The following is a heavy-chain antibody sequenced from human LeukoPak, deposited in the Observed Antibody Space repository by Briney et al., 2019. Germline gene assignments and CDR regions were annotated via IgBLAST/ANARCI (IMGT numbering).Heavy chain of an antibody. J-gene: IGHJ4*02. V-gene: IGHV3-30*02. D-gene: IGHD1-26*01. CDR3: ARDRMGAILYFDS. CDR1: GFIFSSYG. Sequence: SGGSLRLSCAASGFIFSSYGMHWVRQAPGKGLEWVAFIRYDGINKYYADSVKGRFTVSRDNSKNTLYLQVNSLRAEDTAVYYCARDRMGAILYFDSWGQGTLVTVSS. CDR2: IRYDGINK.